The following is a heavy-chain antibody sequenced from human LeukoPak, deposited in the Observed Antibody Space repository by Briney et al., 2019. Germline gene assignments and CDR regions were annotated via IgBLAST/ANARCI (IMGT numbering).Heavy chain of an antibody. Sequence: GGSLRLSCAASGFTVSSNYMSWVRQAPGKGLEWVSVIYSGGSTYYADSVKGRFTISRDNSKSTLYIQMNSLRAEDTAVYYCARDQGIAAAGGGAECFDYWGQGTLVTVSS. D-gene: IGHD6-13*01. V-gene: IGHV3-53*01. CDR1: GFTVSSNY. CDR3: ARDQGIAAAGGGAECFDY. J-gene: IGHJ4*02. CDR2: IYSGGST.